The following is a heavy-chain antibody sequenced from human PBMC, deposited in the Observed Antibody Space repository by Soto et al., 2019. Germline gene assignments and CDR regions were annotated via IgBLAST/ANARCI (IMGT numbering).Heavy chain of an antibody. CDR3: ARSSWSAPNAPLGP. CDR2: ISAYNGNT. D-gene: IGHD6-13*01. CDR1: GYTFTSYC. Sequence: APVKVSCKASGYTFTSYCISWARQAPGQGLEWMGWISAYNGNTNYAQKLQGRVTMTTDTSTSTAYMELRSLRSDDTAVYYCARSSWSAPNAPLGPRGQGTLVTVSS. V-gene: IGHV1-18*01. J-gene: IGHJ5*02.